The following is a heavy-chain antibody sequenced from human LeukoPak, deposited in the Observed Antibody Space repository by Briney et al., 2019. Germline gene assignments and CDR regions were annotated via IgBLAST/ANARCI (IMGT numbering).Heavy chain of an antibody. V-gene: IGHV4-4*07. J-gene: IGHJ6*02. CDR1: GGSISSYY. D-gene: IGHD2-2*01. CDR3: AKGPGYCSSTSCYPGGMDV. CDR2: IYTSGST. Sequence: SETLSLTCTVSGGSISSYYWSWIRQPAGKGLEWIGRIYTSGSTNYNPSLKSRVTMSVDTSKNQFSLKLSSVTAEDTAVYYCAKGPGYCSSTSCYPGGMDVWGQGTTVTVSS.